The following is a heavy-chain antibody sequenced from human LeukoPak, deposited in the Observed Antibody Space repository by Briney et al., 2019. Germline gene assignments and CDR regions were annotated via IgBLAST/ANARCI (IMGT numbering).Heavy chain of an antibody. CDR2: IYTSGST. CDR3: ARGAVVVINSYWYFDL. CDR1: GSSISSYY. J-gene: IGHJ2*01. V-gene: IGHV4-4*07. D-gene: IGHD3-22*01. Sequence: SEILSLTCTVSGSSISSYYWSWIRQPAGKGLEWIGRIYTSGSTNYNPSLKSRVTMSVDTSKNQFSLKLSSVTAADTAVYYCARGAVVVINSYWYFDLWGRGTLVTVSS.